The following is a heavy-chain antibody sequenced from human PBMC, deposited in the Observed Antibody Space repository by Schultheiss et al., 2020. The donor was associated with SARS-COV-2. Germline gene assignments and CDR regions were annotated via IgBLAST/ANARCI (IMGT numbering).Heavy chain of an antibody. CDR2: IKSKTDGGTT. CDR3: AKDLWIQLWSGAFDY. D-gene: IGHD5-18*01. CDR1: GFTFSNAW. Sequence: GESLKISCAASGFTFSNAWMSWVRQAPGKGLEWVGRIKSKTDGGTTDYAAPVKGRFTISRDDSKNTLYLQMNSLRAEDTAVYYCAKDLWIQLWSGAFDYWGQGTLVTVSS. J-gene: IGHJ4*02. V-gene: IGHV3-15*01.